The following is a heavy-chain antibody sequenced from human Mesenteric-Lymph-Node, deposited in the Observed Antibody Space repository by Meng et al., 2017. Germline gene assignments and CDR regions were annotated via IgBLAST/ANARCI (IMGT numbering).Heavy chain of an antibody. CDR1: GYTFTGYY. D-gene: IGHD3-22*01. Sequence: ASVKVSCKASGYTFTGYYMHWVRQAPGQGLEWMGWINPNSGGTISAQKFQGRVTMTSDTSISTAYMELTRLTSDDTGVYFCARSANFYDSRGYYDEIDYWGQGTLVTVSS. CDR3: ARSANFYDSRGYYDEIDY. CDR2: INPNSGGT. V-gene: IGHV1-2*02. J-gene: IGHJ4*02.